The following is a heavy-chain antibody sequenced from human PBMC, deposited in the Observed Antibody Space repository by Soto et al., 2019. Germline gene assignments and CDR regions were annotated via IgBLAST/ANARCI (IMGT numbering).Heavy chain of an antibody. V-gene: IGHV3-7*01. CDR1: GFTFSSYW. Sequence: GGSLRLSCAASGFTFSSYWMSWVHQAPGKGLEWVANIKQDGSEKYYVDSVKGRFTISRDNAKNSLYLQMNSLRAEDTAVYYCARENWNYYYYYMDVWGKGTTVTVSS. CDR2: IKQDGSEK. CDR3: ARENWNYYYYYMDV. J-gene: IGHJ6*03. D-gene: IGHD1-1*01.